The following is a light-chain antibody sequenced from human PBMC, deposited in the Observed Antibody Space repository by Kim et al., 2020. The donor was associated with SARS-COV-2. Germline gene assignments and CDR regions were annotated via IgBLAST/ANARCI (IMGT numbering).Light chain of an antibody. CDR2: YDS. CDR1: NIGSKS. Sequence: PGKPARITCGGNNIGSKSVPWYQQKPGQAPVLVIYYDSDRPSGIPERFSGSNSGNTATLTISMVEAGDEADYYCQVWDSSSDHWVFGGGTQLTVL. CDR3: QVWDSSSDHWV. J-gene: IGLJ3*02. V-gene: IGLV3-21*04.